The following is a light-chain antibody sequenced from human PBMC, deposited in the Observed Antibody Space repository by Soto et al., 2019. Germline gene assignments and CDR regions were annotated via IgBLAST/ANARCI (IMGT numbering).Light chain of an antibody. J-gene: IGLJ2*01. CDR3: MIWPSNAHVV. Sequence: QSVLTQPPSSSASPGESARLTCTLPSDINVGSYNIYWYQQKPGSPPRYLLYYYPDSAKGQGSAVPSRFSGSKDASANTGIFLISGLQSEDEADYYRMIWPSNAHVVFGGGTKLTVL. CDR2: YYPDSAK. V-gene: IGLV5-37*01. CDR1: SDINVGSYN.